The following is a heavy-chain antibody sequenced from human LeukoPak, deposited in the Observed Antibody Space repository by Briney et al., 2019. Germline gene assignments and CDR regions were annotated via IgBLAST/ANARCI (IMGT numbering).Heavy chain of an antibody. CDR1: GGSFSGYY. D-gene: IGHD3-9*01. J-gene: IGHJ4*02. CDR2: INRRGST. CDR3: ARGLFSLRYYDY. Sequence: LETLSLTCAAYGGSFSGYYWSWIRQPPGKGLEWIGEINRRGSTNYNPSLKSRVTISVVTSKNQFSLKVSSVTAADTAVYYCARGLFSLRYYDYWGQGTLVTVSS. V-gene: IGHV4-34*01.